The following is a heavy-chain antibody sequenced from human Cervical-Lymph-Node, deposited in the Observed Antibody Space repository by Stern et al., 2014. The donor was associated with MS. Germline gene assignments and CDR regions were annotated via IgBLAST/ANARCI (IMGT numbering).Heavy chain of an antibody. Sequence: VQLGQSGAEVKKPGSSVKVSCKASGGTFSSYTISWVRQAPGQGLEWMGGIIPIFRTPNYAQKFQGRVPITADESTSTAYMELSSLRSEDTAVYYCARDRMSIAAAGASWFDPWGQGTLVTVSS. J-gene: IGHJ5*02. V-gene: IGHV1-69*01. D-gene: IGHD6-13*01. CDR2: IIPIFRTP. CDR3: ARDRMSIAAAGASWFDP. CDR1: GGTFSSYT.